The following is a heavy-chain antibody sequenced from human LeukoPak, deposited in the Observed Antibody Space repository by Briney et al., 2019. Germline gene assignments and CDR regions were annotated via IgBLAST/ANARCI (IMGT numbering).Heavy chain of an antibody. D-gene: IGHD2-15*01. CDR1: GFTFSSYW. Sequence: SGGSLRLSCVASGFTFSSYWMYWVRQAPGKGLVWVSHISTDESSTSYADSVKGRFTISRDNAKNTLYLQMNSLRGEDTAVYYCASGGRSFGYDSWGQGTLVTASS. CDR2: ISTDESST. V-gene: IGHV3-74*01. CDR3: ASGGRSFGYDS. J-gene: IGHJ4*02.